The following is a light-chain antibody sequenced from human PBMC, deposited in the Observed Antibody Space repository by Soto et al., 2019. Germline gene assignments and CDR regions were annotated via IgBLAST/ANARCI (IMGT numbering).Light chain of an antibody. Sequence: EIVLTHSPGTLSLSPCERATLSSSASQSVSNNYLAWYQQKPGQAPRLLIYGASSRATGIPDRFSGSGSGTDFTLTISRLEPEDFAVYYCQQYGSSPLTFGGGTKVDI. CDR1: QSVSNNY. CDR2: GAS. V-gene: IGKV3-20*01. CDR3: QQYGSSPLT. J-gene: IGKJ4*01.